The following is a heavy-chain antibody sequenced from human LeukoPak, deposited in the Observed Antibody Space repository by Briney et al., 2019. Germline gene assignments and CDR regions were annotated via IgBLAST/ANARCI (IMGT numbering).Heavy chain of an antibody. CDR3: AREATITSLSRFDP. Sequence: SETLSLTCAVYGESFSGYYWSWIRQPPGTGLEWIGEINHNGTTQYNPSLTSRVTISVDTSKNQFSLKLSSVTAADTAVYYCAREATITSLSRFDPWGQGTLVTVSS. J-gene: IGHJ5*02. V-gene: IGHV4-34*01. D-gene: IGHD3-10*01. CDR1: GESFSGYY. CDR2: INHNGTT.